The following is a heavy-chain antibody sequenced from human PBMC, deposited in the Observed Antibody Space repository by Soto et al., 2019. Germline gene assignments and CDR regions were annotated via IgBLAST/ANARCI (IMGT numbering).Heavy chain of an antibody. Sequence: QVQLVQSGAEVKKPGSSVKVSCKASGGTFSSYAISWVRQAPGQGLEWMGGIITIFGTANNAKKFQGRVTITAVEATGTAYMELSRVKSEGTAVYYCARESRYCSGGSCYFLPVIDYWGQGTLVTVSS. D-gene: IGHD2-15*01. CDR2: IITIFGTA. CDR3: ARESRYCSGGSCYFLPVIDY. J-gene: IGHJ4*02. CDR1: GGTFSSYA. V-gene: IGHV1-69*12.